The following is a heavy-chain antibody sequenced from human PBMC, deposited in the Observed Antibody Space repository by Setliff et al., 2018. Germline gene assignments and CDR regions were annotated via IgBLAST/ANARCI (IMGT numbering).Heavy chain of an antibody. D-gene: IGHD2-8*01. J-gene: IGHJ1*01. CDR3: SRLVRFCTRVACQTLSGGEF. V-gene: IGHV1-18*01. CDR2: ISAHTGNT. CDR1: VYSFTDYG. Sequence: ASVKVSCKTSVYSFTDYGIAWVRQAPGQGLEWMGWISAHTGNTYSGQKLHDRLTLTTDTSTNTAYMELRSLGSDDTAVYYCSRLVRFCTRVACQTLSGGEFWGQGTLVTVSS.